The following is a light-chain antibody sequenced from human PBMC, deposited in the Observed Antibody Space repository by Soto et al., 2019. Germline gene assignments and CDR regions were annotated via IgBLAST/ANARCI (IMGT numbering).Light chain of an antibody. J-gene: IGKJ1*01. CDR3: QQYGVSPRT. CDR1: QSVAGSY. Sequence: EIMLTQSPVTLSLSPGEGATLSCRASQSVAGSYLAWYQQKPGRTPRLLIYGASTRATGIPDRFSGSGSGTEFTLTTNRLEPEDFAVYYCQQYGVSPRTFGQGTKVDIK. V-gene: IGKV3-20*01. CDR2: GAS.